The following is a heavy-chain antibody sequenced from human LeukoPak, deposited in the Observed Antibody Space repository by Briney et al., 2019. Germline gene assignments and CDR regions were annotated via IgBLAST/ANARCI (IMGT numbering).Heavy chain of an antibody. D-gene: IGHD6-6*01. J-gene: IGHJ4*02. V-gene: IGHV3-9*01. Sequence: PGRSLRLSCAASGFTFDDYAMPWVRQAPGKGLEWVSGISWNSGSIGYADSVKGRFTISRDNAKNSLYLQMNSLRAEDTALYYCGKGVYSTSSSHFDYWGQGTLVTVSS. CDR1: GFTFDDYA. CDR3: GKGVYSTSSSHFDY. CDR2: ISWNSGSI.